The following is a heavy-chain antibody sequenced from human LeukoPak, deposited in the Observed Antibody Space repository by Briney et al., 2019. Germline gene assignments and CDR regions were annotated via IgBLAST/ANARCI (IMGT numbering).Heavy chain of an antibody. V-gene: IGHV4-34*01. CDR1: GGSFSGYY. CDR3: ARGGESNDYVWGSPTAFDY. J-gene: IGHJ4*02. CDR2: INHSGST. Sequence: SETLSLTCAVYGGSFSGYYWSWIRQPPGKGLEWIGEINHSGSTNYNPSLKSRVTISVDTSKNQFSLKLSSVTAADTAVYYCARGGESNDYVWGSPTAFDYWGQGTLVTVSS. D-gene: IGHD3-16*01.